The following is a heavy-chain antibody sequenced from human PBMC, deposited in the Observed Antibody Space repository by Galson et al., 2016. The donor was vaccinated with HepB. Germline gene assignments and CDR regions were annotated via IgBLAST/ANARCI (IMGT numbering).Heavy chain of an antibody. J-gene: IGHJ6*03. CDR1: GFAFSSHW. CDR3: AREFRDTISGVPSRLDV. CDR2: INSDGTIS. V-gene: IGHV3-74*01. Sequence: SLRLSCAASGFAFSSHWMHWVRQAPGKGLMWVARINSDGTISNYADSVKGRFTISRDNAKNTLYLEMNSLRAEDTAVYYCAREFRDTISGVPSRLDVWGKGTTVIVSS. D-gene: IGHD3-3*01.